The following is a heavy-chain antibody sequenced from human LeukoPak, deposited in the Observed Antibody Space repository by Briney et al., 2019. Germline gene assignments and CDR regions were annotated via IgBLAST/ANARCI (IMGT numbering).Heavy chain of an antibody. D-gene: IGHD3-3*01. CDR1: GYTFTSYG. J-gene: IGHJ4*02. CDR3: ARYYDFWSGYSPWYFDY. CDR2: ISAYNGNT. Sequence: GASVKVSCKASGYTFTSYGISWVRQAPGQGLEWMGWISAYNGNTNYAQKLQGRVTMTTGTSTSTAYMELRSLRSDDTAVYYCARYYDFWSGYSPWYFDYWGQGTLVTVSS. V-gene: IGHV1-18*01.